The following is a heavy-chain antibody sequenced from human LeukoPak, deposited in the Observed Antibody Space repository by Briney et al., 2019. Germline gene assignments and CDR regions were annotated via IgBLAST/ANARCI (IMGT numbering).Heavy chain of an antibody. Sequence: PGGSLRLSCAASGFTFSSYSMNWVRQAPGKGLEWVSSISSSSSYIYYADSVKGRFTISRDNAKNSLYLQMNSLRAEDTAVYYCARFKWFGELLDNWFDPWGQGTLVTVSS. J-gene: IGHJ5*02. CDR2: ISSSSSYI. V-gene: IGHV3-21*01. D-gene: IGHD3-10*01. CDR1: GFTFSSYS. CDR3: ARFKWFGELLDNWFDP.